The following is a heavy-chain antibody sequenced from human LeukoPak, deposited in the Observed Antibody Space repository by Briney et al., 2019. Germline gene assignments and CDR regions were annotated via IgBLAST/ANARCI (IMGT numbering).Heavy chain of an antibody. Sequence: GGSLRLSCAASGFTFSSYATHWVRQAPVKGLEWVAVISYDGSNKDYADSVKGRFTISRDNSQNTVYLQMNSLRAEDTAVYYCAKDRHAPGRYCSSTSCFPFDSWGQGTLVTVSS. CDR2: ISYDGSNK. CDR1: GFTFSSYA. D-gene: IGHD2-2*01. J-gene: IGHJ5*01. V-gene: IGHV3-30-3*02. CDR3: AKDRHAPGRYCSSTSCFPFDS.